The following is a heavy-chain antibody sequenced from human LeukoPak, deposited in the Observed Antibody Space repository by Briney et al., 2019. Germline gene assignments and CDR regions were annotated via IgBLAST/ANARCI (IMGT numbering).Heavy chain of an antibody. D-gene: IGHD4-11*01. J-gene: IGHJ3*02. CDR3: AREGGDYGNYDDAFDI. Sequence: GRSLRLSCAASGFTFSSYGMHWVRQAPGKGLEWVAIIWYDGSNKYYADSVKGRFTIPRDNSKNTVYLQMNGLRAEDTAVYYCAREGGDYGNYDDAFDIWGQGTMVTVSS. CDR2: IWYDGSNK. V-gene: IGHV3-33*01. CDR1: GFTFSSYG.